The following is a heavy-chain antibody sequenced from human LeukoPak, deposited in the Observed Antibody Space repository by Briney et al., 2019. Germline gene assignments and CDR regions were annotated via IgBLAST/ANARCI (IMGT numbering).Heavy chain of an antibody. J-gene: IGHJ4*02. D-gene: IGHD3-9*01. CDR2: INPNSGGT. V-gene: IGHV1-2*06. CDR1: GYTFTGYH. CDR3: ARGPPLYYDILTGVFDY. Sequence: GASVKVSCKASGYTFTGYHMHWVRQAPGQGLEWMGRINPNSGGTNYAQKFQGRVTMTRDTSISTAYMELSRLRSDDTAVYYCARGPPLYYDILTGVFDYWGQGTLVTVSS.